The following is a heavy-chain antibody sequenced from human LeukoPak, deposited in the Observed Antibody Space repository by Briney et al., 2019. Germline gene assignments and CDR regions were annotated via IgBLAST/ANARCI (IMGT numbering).Heavy chain of an antibody. J-gene: IGHJ6*02. CDR3: ATYGGNSHYYYGMDV. V-gene: IGHV3-30-3*02. D-gene: IGHD4-23*01. CDR2: ISYDGSNK. Sequence: GGSLRLSCAASGFTFSSYAMHWVRQAPGKGLEWVAVISYDGSNKYYADSVKGRFTISRDNSKNTLYLQMNSLRAEDTAVYYCATYGGNSHYYYGMDVWGQGTTVTVSS. CDR1: GFTFSSYA.